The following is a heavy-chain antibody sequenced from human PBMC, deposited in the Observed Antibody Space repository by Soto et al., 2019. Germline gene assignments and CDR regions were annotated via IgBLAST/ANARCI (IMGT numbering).Heavy chain of an antibody. D-gene: IGHD3-10*01. J-gene: IGHJ6*02. CDR2: IIPIFGTA. V-gene: IGHV1-69*06. CDR3: ARSRYYYGSWIFSVTYYYGMDV. Sequence: SVKVSCKASGGTFSSYAISWVRQAPGQGLEWMGGIIPIFGTANYAQKFQGRVTITADKSTSTAYMELSSLRSEDTAVYYCARSRYYYGSWIFSVTYYYGMDVRGQGTTVTV. CDR1: GGTFSSYA.